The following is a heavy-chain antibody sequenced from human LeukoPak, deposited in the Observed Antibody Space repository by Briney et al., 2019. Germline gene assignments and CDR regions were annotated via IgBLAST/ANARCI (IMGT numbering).Heavy chain of an antibody. CDR2: ISYSGGT. J-gene: IGHJ4*02. V-gene: IGHV4-59*01. CDR1: GGSISSYY. Sequence: SETLSLTCTVSGGSISSYYWSWIRQPPGKGLEWIGYISYSGGTNYNPSLKSRVTISVDTSKNQFSLKLSSVTAAVTAVYYCAGGRPYYFDYWGQGTLVTVSS. CDR3: AGGRPYYFDY.